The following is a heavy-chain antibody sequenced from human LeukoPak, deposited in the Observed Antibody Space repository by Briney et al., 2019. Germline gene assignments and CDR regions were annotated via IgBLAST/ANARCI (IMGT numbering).Heavy chain of an antibody. Sequence: PSETLSLTCTVSGGSISSGGCYWSWIRQHPGKGLEWIGYIYYSGSTYYNPSLKSRVTISVDTSKNKFSLKLSSVTAVDTAVYYCARSGIAAAAPSPYYYGMDVWGQGTTVTVSS. V-gene: IGHV4-31*03. CDR1: GGSISSGGCY. J-gene: IGHJ6*02. D-gene: IGHD6-13*01. CDR3: ARSGIAAAAPSPYYYGMDV. CDR2: IYYSGST.